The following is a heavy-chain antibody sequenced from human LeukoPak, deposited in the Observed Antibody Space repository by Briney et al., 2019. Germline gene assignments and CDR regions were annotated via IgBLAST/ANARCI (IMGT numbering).Heavy chain of an antibody. V-gene: IGHV3-53*01. J-gene: IGHJ4*02. Sequence: HPGGSLRLSCAASGFTVSSNYMSWVRQAPGKGLEWVSVIYSGGSTYYADSVKGRSIISRDNSKNTLYLQMNGLRAEDTAVYYCAKTHLGYCGGGSCQVDYWGQGILVTVSS. CDR2: IYSGGST. CDR3: AKTHLGYCGGGSCQVDY. CDR1: GFTVSSNY. D-gene: IGHD2-15*01.